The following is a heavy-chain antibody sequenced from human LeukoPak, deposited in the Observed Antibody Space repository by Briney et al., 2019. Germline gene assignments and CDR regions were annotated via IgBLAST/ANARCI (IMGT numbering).Heavy chain of an antibody. J-gene: IGHJ4*02. CDR2: ISGGGGPT. CDR1: GFTFSNYA. CDR3: AKNRGYSWQYFFDH. V-gene: IGHV3-23*01. D-gene: IGHD6-25*01. Sequence: GGSVRLSCAASGFTFSNYAMSWVREAPGKGLDWVSAISGGGGPTYYADSVKGRFTISRDNSKNTLYLQMNSLRAEDAAVYFCAKNRGYSWQYFFDHWGQGTLVTVSS.